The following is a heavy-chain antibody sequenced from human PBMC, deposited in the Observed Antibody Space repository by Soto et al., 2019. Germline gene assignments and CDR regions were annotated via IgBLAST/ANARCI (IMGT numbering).Heavy chain of an antibody. J-gene: IGHJ6*02. CDR3: ARGKGMEENYYYYGLDI. CDR2: INGGTGQT. D-gene: IGHD1-1*01. CDR1: GYTFSTYA. Sequence: ASVKGSCKASGYTFSTYAMHWVRQAPGQSLEWMGWINGGTGQTRYSQRFQDRVTITRDTPASTANMELTSLTSEDTAVYYCARGKGMEENYYYYGLDIWGQGTTVT. V-gene: IGHV1-3*01.